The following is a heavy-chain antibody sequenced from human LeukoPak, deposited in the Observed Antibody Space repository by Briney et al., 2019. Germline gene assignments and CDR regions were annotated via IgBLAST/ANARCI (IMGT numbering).Heavy chain of an antibody. CDR1: GDSISSSVYY. J-gene: IGHJ4*02. CDR3: ATQILLCDYY. D-gene: IGHD3-10*01. Sequence: SETLCLTCSVSGDSISSSVYYWGWILQPPGKGLEWVGTIFYSGTTYYNPSLKSLITISVDTSNNQFSLNLASGTAADAARYYCATQILLCDYYWGQGTMVPVPS. V-gene: IGHV4-39*01. CDR2: IFYSGTT.